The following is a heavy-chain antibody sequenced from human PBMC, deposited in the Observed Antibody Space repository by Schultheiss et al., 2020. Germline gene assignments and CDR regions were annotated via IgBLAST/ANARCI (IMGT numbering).Heavy chain of an antibody. CDR1: GYTFTSYG. CDR2: ISAYNGNT. J-gene: IGHJ6*02. Sequence: ASVKVSCKASGYTFTSYGISWVRQAPGQGLEWMGWISAYNGNTNYAQKLQGRVTMTTDTSTSTAYMELRSLRSDDTAVYYCARDWGIAAAGMFGYYYGMDVWGQGNTVTVSS. D-gene: IGHD6-13*01. V-gene: IGHV1-18*01. CDR3: ARDWGIAAAGMFGYYYGMDV.